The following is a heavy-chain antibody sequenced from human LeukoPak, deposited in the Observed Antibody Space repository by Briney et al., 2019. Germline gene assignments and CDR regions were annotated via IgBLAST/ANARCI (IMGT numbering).Heavy chain of an antibody. D-gene: IGHD1-26*01. CDR2: ISASGVMT. V-gene: IGHV3-23*01. Sequence: GGSLRLSCAASGFTFSSYAMTWVRQAPGKGLEWVSSISASGVMTYYADSVKGRFTASRDNSKNSLYLQMKSLTAADTAVYYCAKDRSIGTYYTFDHWGQGTLVSVSS. CDR1: GFTFSSYA. CDR3: AKDRSIGTYYTFDH. J-gene: IGHJ4*02.